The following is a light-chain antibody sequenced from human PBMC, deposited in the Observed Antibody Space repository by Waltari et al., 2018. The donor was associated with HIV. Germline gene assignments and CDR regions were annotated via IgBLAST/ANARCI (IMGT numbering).Light chain of an antibody. CDR3: QTWDTGPWV. J-gene: IGLJ3*02. Sequence: QLILTQSPSASASLGASVRLTCTLSGGPSSYAIASHPLPPEKGPRYLMKLNSDGSHTKGDGIPDRFSGSSSGTERFLTISSLQSDDEADYYCQTWDTGPWVFGGGTKLTVL. CDR1: GGPSSYA. CDR2: LNSDGSH. V-gene: IGLV4-69*02.